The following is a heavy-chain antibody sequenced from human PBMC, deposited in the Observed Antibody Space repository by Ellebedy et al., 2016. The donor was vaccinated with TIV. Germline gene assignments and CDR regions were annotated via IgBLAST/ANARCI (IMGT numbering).Heavy chain of an antibody. V-gene: IGHV3-74*01. J-gene: IGHJ5*02. CDR3: ARGVCGDGRCQVIWFDP. CDR2: INHVGSNT. Sequence: GGSLRLSCAASGFSFSTSWMHWVRQAPGKGLEWVALINHVGSNTNYADSVKGRFTISRDNAMHTLFLQMNSLRVDDTAVYYCARGVCGDGRCQVIWFDPWGQGVLVTVSS. D-gene: IGHD2-21*01. CDR1: GFSFSTSW.